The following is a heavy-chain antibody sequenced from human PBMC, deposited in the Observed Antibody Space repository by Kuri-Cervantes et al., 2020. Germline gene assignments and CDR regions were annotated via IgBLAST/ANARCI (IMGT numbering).Heavy chain of an antibody. D-gene: IGHD3-3*01. CDR3: ARVDFWSGV. CDR2: ISSSGSHI. CDR1: GFTFSGSN. V-gene: IGHV3-21*01. J-gene: IGHJ4*02. Sequence: GGSLRLSCAASGFTFSGSNMNWVRQAPGKGLEWVSSISSSGSHIYYADSVKGRFTISRDNAKNSLYLQMNSLRAKDTAVYYCARVDFWSGVWGQGTRVTVSS.